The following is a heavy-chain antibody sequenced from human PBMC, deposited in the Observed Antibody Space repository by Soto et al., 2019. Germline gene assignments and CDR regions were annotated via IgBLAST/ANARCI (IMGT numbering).Heavy chain of an antibody. CDR2: ISAYNGNT. J-gene: IGHJ3*02. CDR1: GYTFTSYG. V-gene: IGHV1-18*01. Sequence: GASVKVSCKASGYTFTSYGISWVRQAPGQGLEWMGWISAYNGNTNYAQKLQGRVTMTTDTSTSTAYMELRSLRSDDTAVYYCARVNFPSDYPIGGDAFDIWGQGTMVTVSS. D-gene: IGHD1-26*01. CDR3: ARVNFPSDYPIGGDAFDI.